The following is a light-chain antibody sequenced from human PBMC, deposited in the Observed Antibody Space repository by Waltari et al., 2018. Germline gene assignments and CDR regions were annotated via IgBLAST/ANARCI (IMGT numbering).Light chain of an antibody. Sequence: SYVLTQPPSVSVAPGETARLTCGGNNIESKSVHWYRQRPGQAPVLVTPYDSDRPSGFPDRLPGSNSGNTATLTISRVEAGDEADYYCQVWDANTDPGVFGTGTEVTVL. CDR3: QVWDANTDPGV. CDR2: YDS. V-gene: IGLV3-21*01. CDR1: NIESKS. J-gene: IGLJ1*01.